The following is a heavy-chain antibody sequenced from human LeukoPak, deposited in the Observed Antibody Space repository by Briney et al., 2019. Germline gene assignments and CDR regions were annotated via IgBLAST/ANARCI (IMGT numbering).Heavy chain of an antibody. V-gene: IGHV4-34*01. CDR2: INHSGST. J-gene: IGHJ4*02. CDR3: ARVDLSSIAAVVFDY. D-gene: IGHD6-13*01. CDR1: GGSFNGYY. Sequence: SETLSLTCAVYGGSFNGYYWSWIRQPPGKGLEWIGEINHSGSTNYNPSLKSRVTISVDTSKNQFSLKLSSVTAADTAVYYCARVDLSSIAAVVFDYWGQGTLVTVSS.